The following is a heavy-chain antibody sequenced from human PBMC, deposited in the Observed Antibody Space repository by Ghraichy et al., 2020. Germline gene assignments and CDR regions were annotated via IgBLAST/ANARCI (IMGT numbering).Heavy chain of an antibody. D-gene: IGHD6-13*01. J-gene: IGHJ5*01. V-gene: IGHV3-66*01. CDR3: ARGVAAAGTWFDS. Sequence: GDSLNISCAASGFTVSSNYMSWVRQAPGKGLECVSIIYSGSSTFYTDSVKGRFTISRDNSENTLYLQMNSLRAEDTAVYYCARGVAAAGTWFDSWGQGTLVTVSS. CDR2: IYSGSST. CDR1: GFTVSSNY.